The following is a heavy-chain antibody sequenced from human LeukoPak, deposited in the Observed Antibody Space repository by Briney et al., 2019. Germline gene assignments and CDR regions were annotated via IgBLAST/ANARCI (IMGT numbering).Heavy chain of an antibody. CDR1: GFAFSVYA. V-gene: IGHV3-23*01. J-gene: IGHJ5*01. D-gene: IGHD2-21*02. CDR3: AKPISGGLAVTADWFHP. CDR2: INANSGTT. Sequence: HPGGSLRLSCAASGFAFSVYAMSWLRQPPGKGLEWVSTINANSGTTSYAASVRGRFTISRDNSKNALYLQLNTLRADDTATYYCAKPISGGLAVTADWFHPWGQGPLVVVSS.